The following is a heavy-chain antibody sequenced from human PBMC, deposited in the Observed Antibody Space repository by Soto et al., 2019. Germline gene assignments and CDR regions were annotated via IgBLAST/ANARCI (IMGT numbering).Heavy chain of an antibody. J-gene: IGHJ4*02. CDR2: ISSNGGST. V-gene: IGHV3-64*01. D-gene: IGHD2-15*01. CDR1: GFTFSSYA. CDR3: AREYCSGGSCYTGVFDY. Sequence: ESGGGLVQPGGSLRLSCAASGFTFSSYAMHWVRQAPGKGLEYVSAISSNGGSTYYANSVKGRFTISRDNSKNTLYLQMGSLRAEDMAVYYCAREYCSGGSCYTGVFDYWGQGTLVTVSS.